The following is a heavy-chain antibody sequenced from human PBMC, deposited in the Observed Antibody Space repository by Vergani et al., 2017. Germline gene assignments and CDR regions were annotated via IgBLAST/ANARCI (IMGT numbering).Heavy chain of an antibody. J-gene: IGHJ6*03. V-gene: IGHV3-21*01. CDR1: GFTFSSYS. CDR2: IRSSSGYI. CDR3: ARDLGGCNSISCSGYIDV. D-gene: IGHD2/OR15-2a*01. Sequence: EVQLVESGGGLVKPGGSLRLSCAASGFTFSSYSMNWVRQAPGKGLEWVSSIRSSSGYIYYADSVKDQFTISSDNAKDSLFLQMNSLRAEDTAVYYCARDLGGCNSISCSGYIDVWGRGTGVSV.